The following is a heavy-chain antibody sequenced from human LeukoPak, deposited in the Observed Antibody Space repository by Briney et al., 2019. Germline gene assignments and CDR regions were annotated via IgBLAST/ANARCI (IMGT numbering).Heavy chain of an antibody. V-gene: IGHV3-21*01. Sequence: GGSLRLSCAASGVELTTYAMNWVRQAPGRGLEWVSSISSSSSYIYYADSVKGRFTISRDNAKNSLYLQMNSLRAEDTAVYYCARVSAGCGGDCSPYYYYGMDVWGQGTTVTVSS. CDR2: ISSSSSYI. CDR3: ARVSAGCGGDCSPYYYYGMDV. D-gene: IGHD2-21*02. CDR1: GVELTTYA. J-gene: IGHJ6*02.